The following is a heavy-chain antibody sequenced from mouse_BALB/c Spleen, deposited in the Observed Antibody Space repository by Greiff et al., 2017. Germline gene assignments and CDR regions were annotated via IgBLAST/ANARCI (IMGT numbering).Heavy chain of an antibody. J-gene: IGHJ4*01. V-gene: IGHV1S81*02. CDR2: INPSNGRT. Sequence: QVQLQQSGAELVKPGASVKLSCKASGYTFTSYWMHWVKQRPGQGLEWIGEINPSNGRTNYNEKFKSKATLTVDKSSSTAYMQLSSLTSEDSAVYYCARDSSWAMDYWGQGTSVTVSS. CDR1: GYTFTSYW. D-gene: IGHD3-2*01. CDR3: ARDSSWAMDY.